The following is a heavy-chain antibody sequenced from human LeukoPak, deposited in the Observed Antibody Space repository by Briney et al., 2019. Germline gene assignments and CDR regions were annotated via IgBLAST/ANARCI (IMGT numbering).Heavy chain of an antibody. CDR3: ARLRGYSYGLDY. V-gene: IGHV3-11*03. D-gene: IGHD5-18*01. J-gene: IGHJ4*02. CDR2: ISSSRSFT. Sequence: GGSLRLSCAASGFSFSDHYMSWIRQAPGKGLEWVSYISSSRSFTNYADSVKGRFTISRDTAKNSLYLQMNSLRAEDTAVYYCARLRGYSYGLDYWGQGILATVSS. CDR1: GFSFSDHY.